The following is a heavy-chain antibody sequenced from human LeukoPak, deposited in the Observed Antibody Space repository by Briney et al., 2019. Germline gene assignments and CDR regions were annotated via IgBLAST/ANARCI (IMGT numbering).Heavy chain of an antibody. CDR1: GFTFSSYW. J-gene: IGHJ4*02. CDR2: IKQDGSEK. CDR3: ARGQKTYYYGSGSYDYFDY. D-gene: IGHD3-10*01. Sequence: GGSLRLSCAASGFTFSSYWMSWVRQAPGKGLEWVANIKQDGSEKYYVDSVKGRFTISRDNAKNSLYLQMNSLRAEDTAVYYCARGQKTYYYGSGSYDYFDYWGQGTLVTVSS. V-gene: IGHV3-7*01.